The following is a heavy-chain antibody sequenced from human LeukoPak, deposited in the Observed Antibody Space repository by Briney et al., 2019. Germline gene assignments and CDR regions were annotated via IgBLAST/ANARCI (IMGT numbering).Heavy chain of an antibody. CDR2: IYSSSGTT. CDR1: GGSITSSTYY. CDR3: ARGARRDRGSGSYYYYYYYYMDV. Sequence: SETLSLTCTVSGGSITSSTYYWGWIRQPPGKGLEWIGNIYSSSGTTYYNPSLKSRVTISVDTSKNQFSLKLSSVTAADTAVYYCARGARRDRGSGSYYYYYYYYMDVWGKGTTVTVSS. J-gene: IGHJ6*03. D-gene: IGHD3-10*01. V-gene: IGHV4-39*07.